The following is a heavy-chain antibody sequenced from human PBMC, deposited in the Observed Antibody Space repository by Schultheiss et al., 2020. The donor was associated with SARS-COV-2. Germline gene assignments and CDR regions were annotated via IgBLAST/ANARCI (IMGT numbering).Heavy chain of an antibody. D-gene: IGHD6-6*01. J-gene: IGHJ3*02. Sequence: GGSLRLSCAASGFTFSSYAMSWVRQAPGKGLEWVSAISGSGGSTYYADSVKGRFTISRDNSKNTLYLQMNSLRAEDTALYYCAKDTTAARPAAGAFDIWGQGTMVTVSS. CDR3: AKDTTAARPAAGAFDI. CDR2: ISGSGGST. CDR1: GFTFSSYA. V-gene: IGHV3-23*01.